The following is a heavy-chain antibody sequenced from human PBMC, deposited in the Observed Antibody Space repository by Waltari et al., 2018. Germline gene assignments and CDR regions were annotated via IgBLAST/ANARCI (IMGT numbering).Heavy chain of an antibody. CDR2: FCPGFGKA. D-gene: IGHD2-2*02. CDR1: GGTFSSYA. J-gene: IGHJ6*02. Sequence: QVQLVQSGAEVKKPGSSVKVSCKASGGTFSSYAISWVRQAPGQGLGWMGWFCPGFGKANYAQKFQGRVTVTADESPSTAYMERSSLRSEDTAVYYCASHCSSTSCYTGSYYGMDVWGQGTTVTVSS. CDR3: ASHCSSTSCYTGSYYGMDV. V-gene: IGHV1-69*01.